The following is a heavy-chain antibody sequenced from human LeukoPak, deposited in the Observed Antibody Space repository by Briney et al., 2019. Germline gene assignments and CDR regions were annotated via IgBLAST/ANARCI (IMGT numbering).Heavy chain of an antibody. CDR3: ARDSHTSGWFLPDY. CDR2: INPNSGGT. V-gene: IGHV1-2*02. CDR1: GYTFTGYY. D-gene: IGHD6-19*01. Sequence: ASVKVSCKASGYTFTGYYMHWVRQAPGQGLEWMGWINPNSGGTDYALKFQGGVTMTRDTSISTAYMELSGLRSDDTAVYYCARDSHTSGWFLPDYWGQGTLVTVSS. J-gene: IGHJ4*02.